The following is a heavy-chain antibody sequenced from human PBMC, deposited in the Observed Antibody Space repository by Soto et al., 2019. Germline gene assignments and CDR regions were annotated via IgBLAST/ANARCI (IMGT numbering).Heavy chain of an antibody. CDR1: RCTFRISG. D-gene: IGHD3-16*01. J-gene: IGHJ4*02. CDR3: ARDGDVNTGFGKDY. CDR2: IWHDGGNK. Sequence: PGGSLRLSCAASRCTFRISGLNWVRQAPGKGLEWVAFIWHDGGNKFYAESVKGRFTISRDNSKNTLYLQMTSLSAEDTAMYYCARDGDVNTGFGKDYWGQGT. V-gene: IGHV3-33*01.